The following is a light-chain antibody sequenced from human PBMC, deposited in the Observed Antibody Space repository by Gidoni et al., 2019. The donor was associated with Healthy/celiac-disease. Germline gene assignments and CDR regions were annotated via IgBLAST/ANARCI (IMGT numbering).Light chain of an antibody. J-gene: IGKJ4*01. CDR3: QQYGSSPLT. V-gene: IGKV3-20*01. CDR2: GSS. CDR1: QSVSSSY. Sequence: EIVLTQSPGTLSLSPGERATLSCRASQSVSSSYLAWYQQKPGQAPRLLIYGSSSRATGLPDMFSGSGSGTDFPLTISRLEPEDFAVYYCQQYGSSPLTFGGGTKVEIQ.